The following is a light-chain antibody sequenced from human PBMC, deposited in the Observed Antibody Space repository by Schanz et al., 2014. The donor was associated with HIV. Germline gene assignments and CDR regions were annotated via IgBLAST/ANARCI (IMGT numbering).Light chain of an antibody. J-gene: IGKJ1*01. CDR1: QSVSSY. CDR3: QQYGSSPWT. Sequence: EIVLTQSPATLSLSPGERVTLSCRASQSVSSYLAWYQQKPGQGPRLLIYGASSRATGIPDRFSGSGSGTDFTLTINRLEPEDSAVYYCQQYGSSPWTFGQGTKVEIK. V-gene: IGKV3-20*01. CDR2: GAS.